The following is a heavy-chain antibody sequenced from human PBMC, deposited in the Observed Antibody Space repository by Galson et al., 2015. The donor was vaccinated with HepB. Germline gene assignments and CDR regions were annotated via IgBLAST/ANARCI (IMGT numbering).Heavy chain of an antibody. CDR2: ISGSGGST. Sequence: SLRLSCAASGFTFSSYAMSWVRQAPGKGLEWVSAISGSGGSTYYADSVKGRFTISRDNSKNTLYLQMNSLRAEDTAVYYCARDHRLVVVPAPQYYYYYGMDVWGQGTTVTVSS. J-gene: IGHJ6*02. CDR1: GFTFSSYA. D-gene: IGHD2-2*01. V-gene: IGHV3-23*01. CDR3: ARDHRLVVVPAPQYYYYYGMDV.